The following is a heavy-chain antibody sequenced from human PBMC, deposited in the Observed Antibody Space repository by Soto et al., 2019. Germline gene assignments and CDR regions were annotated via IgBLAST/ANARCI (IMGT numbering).Heavy chain of an antibody. V-gene: IGHV4-39*01. D-gene: IGHD3-10*01. Sequence: SETLSLTCTVSGGSISSSSYYWGWIRQPPGKGLEWIGSIYYSGSTYYNPSLKSRVTISVDTSKNQFSLKLSSVTAADTAVYYCARQLLWFGELLYGYYGMDDWGQGTTVTVSS. J-gene: IGHJ6*02. CDR2: IYYSGST. CDR1: GGSISSSSYY. CDR3: ARQLLWFGELLYGYYGMDD.